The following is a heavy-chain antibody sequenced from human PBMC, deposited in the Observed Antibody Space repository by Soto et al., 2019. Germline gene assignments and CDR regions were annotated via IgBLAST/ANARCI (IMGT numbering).Heavy chain of an antibody. CDR1: GYTFTSYG. D-gene: IGHD2-2*01. J-gene: IGHJ5*02. Sequence: ASVKVSCKASGYTFTSYGISWVRQAPGQGLEWMGWISAYNGNTNYAQKLQGRVTMTTDTFTSTAYMELRSLRSDDTAVYYCARERGVVVPAALIVDPWGQGTLVTVSS. CDR2: ISAYNGNT. CDR3: ARERGVVVPAALIVDP. V-gene: IGHV1-18*04.